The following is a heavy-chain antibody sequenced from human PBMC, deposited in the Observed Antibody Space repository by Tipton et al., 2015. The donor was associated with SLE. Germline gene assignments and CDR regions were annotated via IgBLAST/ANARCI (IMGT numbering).Heavy chain of an antibody. J-gene: IGHJ3*02. CDR1: GGSISSYY. V-gene: IGHV4-59*12. Sequence: TLSLTCTVSGGSISSYYWSWIRQPPGKGLEWIGYIYYSGSTNYNPSLKSRVTISVDTSKNQFSLKLSSVTAADTAVYYCARDPGATGGAFDIWGQGTMVTVSS. CDR2: IYYSGST. CDR3: ARDPGATGGAFDI. D-gene: IGHD6-25*01.